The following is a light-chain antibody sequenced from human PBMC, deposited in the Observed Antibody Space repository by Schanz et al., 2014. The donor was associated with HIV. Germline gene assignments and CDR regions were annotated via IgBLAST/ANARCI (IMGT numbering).Light chain of an antibody. V-gene: IGLV2-14*03. CDR3: ISYTRDTVL. Sequence: QSVLTQPASVSGSPGQSISISCAGTSSDVGGDNFVSWYQQHPGRAPKLLVYDVTNRPSGVSSRFSGSKSDNAASLTISGLQPEDEADYYCISYTRDTVLFGGGTKLTVL. CDR1: SSDVGGDNF. J-gene: IGLJ2*01. CDR2: DVT.